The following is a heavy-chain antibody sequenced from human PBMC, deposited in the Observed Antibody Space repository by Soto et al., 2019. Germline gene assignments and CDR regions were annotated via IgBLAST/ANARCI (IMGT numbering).Heavy chain of an antibody. V-gene: IGHV4-31*03. CDR2: IYYSGST. Sequence: ASETLSLTCTVSGGSISSGGYYWSWIRQHPGKGLEWIGYIYYSGSTYYNPSLKSRVTISVDTSKNQFSLKLTSVTVADTAVYYCARVRYYYDSSGSLYFDYWGQGTLVTVSS. CDR3: ARVRYYYDSSGSLYFDY. D-gene: IGHD3-22*01. J-gene: IGHJ4*02. CDR1: GGSISSGGYY.